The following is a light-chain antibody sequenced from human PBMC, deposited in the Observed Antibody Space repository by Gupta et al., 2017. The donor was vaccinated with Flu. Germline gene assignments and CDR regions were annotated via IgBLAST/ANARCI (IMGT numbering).Light chain of an antibody. CDR2: DIS. V-gene: IGLV2-11*01. J-gene: IGLJ2*01. CDR1: SSDVGGYNY. CDR3: CSDAGSDTLV. Sequence: SVTISCTGTSSDVGGYNYVSWDQQHPGKPPKLMVYDISKRPAGVPARFSGSKSGNTASLTISVPKEEEEADYYGCSDAGSDTLVFGGGTKLTVL.